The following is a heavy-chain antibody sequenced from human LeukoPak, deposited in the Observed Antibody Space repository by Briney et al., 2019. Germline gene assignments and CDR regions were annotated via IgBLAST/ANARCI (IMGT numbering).Heavy chain of an antibody. CDR2: INPSGGST. V-gene: IGHV1-46*01. Sequence: ASVKVSCKASGYTFTSYYMHWVRQAPGQGLEWMGIINPSGGSTSYAQKFQGRVTMTRDTSTSTVYMELSSLRSEDTAVYYCARRAVTYYDSSGYHYWDQGTLVTVSS. CDR1: GYTFTSYY. J-gene: IGHJ4*02. D-gene: IGHD3-22*01. CDR3: ARRAVTYYDSSGYHY.